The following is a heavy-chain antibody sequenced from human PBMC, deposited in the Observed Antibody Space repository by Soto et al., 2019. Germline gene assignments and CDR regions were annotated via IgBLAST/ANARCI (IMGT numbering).Heavy chain of an antibody. J-gene: IGHJ4*02. D-gene: IGHD3-16*02. Sequence: PGGSLRLSCAASGFTLSTYYMTWARQAPGKGLEWVSVIYSGGSTYYADSVKDRFTISRDNSKNTVYLQMNSLRAEDTAVYYCARARTRNERNGKGLWGNYREIIVFDFWGQGTMVTVSS. CDR2: IYSGGST. V-gene: IGHV3-66*01. CDR1: GFTLSTYY. CDR3: ARARTRNERNGKGLWGNYREIIVFDF.